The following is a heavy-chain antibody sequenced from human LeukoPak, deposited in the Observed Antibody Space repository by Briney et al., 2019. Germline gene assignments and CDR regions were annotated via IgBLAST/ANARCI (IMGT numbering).Heavy chain of an antibody. V-gene: IGHV3-11*01. D-gene: IGHD3-22*01. Sequence: PGGSLRLSCAASGFTFSDFYMSWIRQAPGKGLEWVSYISSSGSTIYYGDSVKGRFTISRDNAKNSLYLQMNSLRAEDTAVYYCARGGSSGLGTNWFDPWGQGTLVTVSS. CDR1: GFTFSDFY. CDR2: ISSSGSTI. CDR3: ARGGSSGLGTNWFDP. J-gene: IGHJ5*02.